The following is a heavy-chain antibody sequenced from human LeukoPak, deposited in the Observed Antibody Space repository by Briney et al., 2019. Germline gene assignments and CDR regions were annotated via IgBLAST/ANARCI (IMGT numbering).Heavy chain of an antibody. Sequence: SVKVSCKASGGTFSSYAISWVRQAPGQGLEWMGRIIPILGIANYAQKFQGRVTITADKSTSTAYMELSSLRSEDTAVYYYARVWDSLDNWFDPWGQGTLVTVSS. V-gene: IGHV1-69*04. CDR3: ARVWDSLDNWFDP. CDR1: GGTFSSYA. CDR2: IIPILGIA. J-gene: IGHJ5*02. D-gene: IGHD1-26*01.